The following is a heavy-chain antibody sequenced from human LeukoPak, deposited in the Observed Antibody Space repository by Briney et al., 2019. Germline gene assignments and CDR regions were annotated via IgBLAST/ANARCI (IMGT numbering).Heavy chain of an antibody. V-gene: IGHV3-23*01. CDR1: GFTFSAYA. CDR2: IRGGGGSA. Sequence: GGSLRLSCTASGFTFSAYAMMWVRQAPGQGPEWVSAIRGGGGSAFYADSVKGRFTISRDNSEYTLFLQMNSLRAEDTAVYYCARDPNGDYIGAFDMWGPGTMVTVSS. D-gene: IGHD4-17*01. CDR3: ARDPNGDYIGAFDM. J-gene: IGHJ3*02.